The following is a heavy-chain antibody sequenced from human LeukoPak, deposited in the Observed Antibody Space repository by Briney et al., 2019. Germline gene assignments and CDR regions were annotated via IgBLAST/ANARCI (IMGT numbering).Heavy chain of an antibody. CDR1: GFTFSSYW. CDR2: IKQDGSEK. Sequence: GGSLILSCAASGFTFSSYWMNWVRQAPGKGLEWVANIKQDGSEKYYVDSVMGRFTISRDNGKSSLYLQMNSLRAEDTAVYYCARGLTVADYWGQGTLVRVSS. D-gene: IGHD3-9*01. J-gene: IGHJ4*02. CDR3: ARGLTVADY. V-gene: IGHV3-7*04.